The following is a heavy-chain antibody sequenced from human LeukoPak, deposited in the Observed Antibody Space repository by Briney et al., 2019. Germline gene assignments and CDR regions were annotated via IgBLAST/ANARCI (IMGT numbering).Heavy chain of an antibody. J-gene: IGHJ6*03. CDR3: ARTTEGYCRGRSCYSYYYMDV. CDR1: GGSFSGYY. V-gene: IGHV4-34*01. Sequence: SETLSLTCAVYGGSFSGYYWSWIRQPPGKGLEWIGEINHSVSTNYNPSLKSRVTISVDTSKNQFSLKLSSVTAADTAVYYCARTTEGYCRGRSCYSYYYMDVWGKGTTVTVSS. D-gene: IGHD2-15*01. CDR2: INHSVST.